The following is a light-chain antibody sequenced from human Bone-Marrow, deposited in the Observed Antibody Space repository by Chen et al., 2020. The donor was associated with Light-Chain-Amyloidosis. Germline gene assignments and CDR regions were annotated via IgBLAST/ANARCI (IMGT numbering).Light chain of an antibody. J-gene: IGLJ3*02. CDR1: NIGSTS. Sequence: SYVLTQPSSVSGAPGQTATIACGGNNIGSTSVHWYQQTPGQAPLLVVYDDSDRPSGIPERLSGSNSWNSATLTLRRVQAGDEADYYCQVCDSTGDRPVFGGGTKLPVL. CDR2: DDS. CDR3: QVCDSTGDRPV. V-gene: IGLV3-21*02.